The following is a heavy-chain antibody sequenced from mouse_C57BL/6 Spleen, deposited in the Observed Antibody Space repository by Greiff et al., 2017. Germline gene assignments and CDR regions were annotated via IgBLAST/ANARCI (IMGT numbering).Heavy chain of an antibody. D-gene: IGHD4-1*01. J-gene: IGHJ4*01. CDR2: IRSKSNNYAT. V-gene: IGHV10-1*01. CDR1: GFSFNTYA. Sequence: DVKLVESGGGLVQPKGSLKLSCAASGFSFNTYAMNWVRQAPGKGLEWVARIRSKSNNYATYYADSVKDRFTISRDDSESMLYLQMNNLKTEDTAMYYCVRQEGLTGPYYYAMDYWGQGTTVTVSS. CDR3: VRQEGLTGPYYYAMDY.